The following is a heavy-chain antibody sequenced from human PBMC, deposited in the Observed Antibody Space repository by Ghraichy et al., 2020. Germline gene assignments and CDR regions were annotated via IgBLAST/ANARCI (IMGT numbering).Heavy chain of an antibody. J-gene: IGHJ6*02. V-gene: IGHV4-59*01. CDR1: GGYSSTYY. CDR2: IYYTGSA. Sequence: SETLSLTCNVSGGYSSTYYWSWIRQPPGKGLEWIGYIYYTGSANYNPSLKSRVTLSVDTSKSQFSLKMSSVTAADTAMCYCARVNHYYGTDVWGQGTTVTVSS. CDR3: ARVNHYYGTDV. D-gene: IGHD1-14*01.